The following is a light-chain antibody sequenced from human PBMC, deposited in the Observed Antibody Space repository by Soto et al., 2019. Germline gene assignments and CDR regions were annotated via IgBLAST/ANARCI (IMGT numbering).Light chain of an antibody. CDR1: RKHVDGYDY. J-gene: IGLJ1*01. V-gene: IGLV2-14*03. CDR3: TSYTSSTPFYV. CDR2: DVY. Sequence: APNHPVYVSGVPRHSRRLFSKGVRKHVDGYDYVSWYQQHPGQAPQLIIYDVYNRPSGVSHRFSGSKSGDTASLTISGLQAEDEADYYCTSYTSSTPFYVFGTGTRSPS.